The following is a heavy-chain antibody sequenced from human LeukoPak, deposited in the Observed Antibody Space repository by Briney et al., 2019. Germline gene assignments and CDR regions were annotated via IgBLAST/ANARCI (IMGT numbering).Heavy chain of an antibody. CDR3: TRGEDGDSFDY. Sequence: PGGSLRLSCTASGFTFGDYAMCWFRQAPGKGLEWVGFIRSKAYGGTTEYAASVKGRFTISRDDSKSIAYLQMNSLKTEDTAVYYCTRGEDGDSFDYWGQGTLVTVSS. D-gene: IGHD4-17*01. CDR2: IRSKAYGGTT. J-gene: IGHJ4*02. V-gene: IGHV3-49*03. CDR1: GFTFGDYA.